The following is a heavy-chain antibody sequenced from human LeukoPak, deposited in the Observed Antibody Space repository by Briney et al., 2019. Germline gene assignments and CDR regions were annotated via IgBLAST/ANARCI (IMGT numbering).Heavy chain of an antibody. V-gene: IGHV3-21*01. Sequence: GGSLRLSCAASGFTFSSYSMNWVRQAPGKGLEWVSSISSSSSYIYYADSVKGRFTISRDNAKNSLYLQMNSLRAEDTAVYYCAKDRGSSIYDGFTWFDPWGQGTLVTVSS. D-gene: IGHD6-13*01. CDR1: GFTFSSYS. CDR2: ISSSSSYI. CDR3: AKDRGSSIYDGFTWFDP. J-gene: IGHJ5*02.